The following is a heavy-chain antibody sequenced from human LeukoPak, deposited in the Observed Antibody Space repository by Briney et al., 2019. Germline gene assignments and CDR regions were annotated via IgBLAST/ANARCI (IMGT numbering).Heavy chain of an antibody. CDR3: ARSNYDFWSGFGYRYNWFDP. CDR1: GDSISSYS. V-gene: IGHV4-59*01. D-gene: IGHD3-3*01. CDR2: IFYSGSP. J-gene: IGHJ5*02. Sequence: SETLSLTCTVSGDSISSYSWSWIRQPPGKGLEWIGYIFYSGSPTYNPSLKSRVTISVDTSKNQFSLKLSSVTAADTAVYYCARSNYDFWSGFGYRYNWFDPWGQGTLVTVSS.